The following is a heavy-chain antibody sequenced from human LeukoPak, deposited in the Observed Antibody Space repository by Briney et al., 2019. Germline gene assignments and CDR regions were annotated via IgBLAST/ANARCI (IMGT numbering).Heavy chain of an antibody. J-gene: IGHJ5*02. Sequence: GGSLRLSCAASGFTFSSHAMYWVRQAPGKGLEWVGVMAFHGSPKHYADFVKGRFTISRDNSKNTLYLQMNSLRAEDTAVYYCARGDQLHPGWFDPWGQGTLVTVSS. D-gene: IGHD2-2*01. V-gene: IGHV3-30*04. CDR2: MAFHGSPK. CDR1: GFTFSSHA. CDR3: ARGDQLHPGWFDP.